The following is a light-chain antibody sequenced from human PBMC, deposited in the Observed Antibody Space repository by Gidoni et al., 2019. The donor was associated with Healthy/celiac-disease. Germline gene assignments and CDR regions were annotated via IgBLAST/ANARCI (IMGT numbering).Light chain of an antibody. J-gene: IGKJ1*01. Sequence: DIQMTQSPSSLSASVGDRVTIPCRASQVISNYLAWYQQKPGKVPKLLIYDASTWQSGVPSRCSGSGSGTDFILTISSLKPEDVATYYCQKYNSAPPWTFXQXTKVXIK. CDR2: DAS. CDR3: QKYNSAPPWT. V-gene: IGKV1-27*01. CDR1: QVISNY.